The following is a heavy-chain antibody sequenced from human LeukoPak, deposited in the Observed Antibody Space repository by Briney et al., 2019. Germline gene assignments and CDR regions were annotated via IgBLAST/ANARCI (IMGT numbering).Heavy chain of an antibody. V-gene: IGHV4-61*01. J-gene: IGHJ3*02. CDR2: IYYSGST. D-gene: IGHD2-2*01. CDR1: GDSVSSGTYY. CDR3: ARDHPAAHAFEI. Sequence: PSETLSLPCTVSGDSVSSGTYYWSWIRQPPGKGLEWIGYIYYSGSTNYNPSLKSRVTISVDTSKNQFSLKLSSVTAADTAVYFCARDHPAAHAFEIWGHGTMVTVSS.